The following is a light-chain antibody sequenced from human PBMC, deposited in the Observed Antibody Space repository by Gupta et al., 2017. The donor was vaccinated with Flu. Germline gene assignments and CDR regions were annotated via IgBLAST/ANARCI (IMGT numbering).Light chain of an antibody. CDR2: ATS. CDR1: QDINIF. CDR3: QHYKSPPYT. V-gene: IGKV1-16*01. Sequence: PSSLSASVGDRVTITCRASQDINIFLAWFQQKPGKAPKSLIYATSHLESGVPSRFSGSGSGTNFTLTISSLQPEDFATYYCQHYKSPPYTFGHGTKVDV. J-gene: IGKJ3*01.